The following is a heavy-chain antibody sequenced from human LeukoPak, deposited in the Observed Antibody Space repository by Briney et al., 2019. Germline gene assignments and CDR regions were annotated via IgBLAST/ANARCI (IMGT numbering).Heavy chain of an antibody. CDR2: IYSGGST. J-gene: IGHJ4*02. CDR1: GFTVSSNY. D-gene: IGHD4-17*01. Sequence: PGGSLRLSCAASGFTVSSNYMSWARQAPGKGLEWVSVIYSGGSTYYADSVKGRFTISRDNSKNTLYLQMNSLRAEDTAVYYCARANYGAVDYFDYWGQGTLVTVSS. CDR3: ARANYGAVDYFDY. V-gene: IGHV3-66*02.